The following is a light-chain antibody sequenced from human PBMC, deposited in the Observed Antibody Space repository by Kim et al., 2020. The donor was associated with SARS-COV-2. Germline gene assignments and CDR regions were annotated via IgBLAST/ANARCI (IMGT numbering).Light chain of an antibody. V-gene: IGLV3-21*04. CDR3: QVWDSSSDPWV. Sequence: APGKPARITCGGNNIGSKSVHWYQQKPGQAPVLVIYYDSDRPSGIPERFSGSNSGNTATLTISRVEAGDEADYYCQVWDSSSDPWVFGGGTKVTVL. CDR2: YDS. J-gene: IGLJ3*02. CDR1: NIGSKS.